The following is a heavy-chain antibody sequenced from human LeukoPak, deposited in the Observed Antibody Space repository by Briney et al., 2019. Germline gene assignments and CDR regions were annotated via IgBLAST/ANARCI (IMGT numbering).Heavy chain of an antibody. Sequence: ASVKVSCKASGYTFTGYYMHWVRQAPGQGLEWMGWINPNSGGTNYAQKFQGRVTMTRDTSISTAYMELSRLRSDDTAVYYCARDICGMSSTSCRGHFQHWGQGTLVTVSS. CDR3: ARDICGMSSTSCRGHFQH. CDR2: INPNSGGT. CDR1: GYTFTGYY. D-gene: IGHD2-2*01. J-gene: IGHJ1*01. V-gene: IGHV1-2*02.